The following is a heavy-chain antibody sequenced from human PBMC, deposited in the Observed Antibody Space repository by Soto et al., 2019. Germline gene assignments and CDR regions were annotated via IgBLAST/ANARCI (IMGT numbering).Heavy chain of an antibody. D-gene: IGHD3-3*01. CDR3: AKDRAYAAYYDFWSGYPENWFDP. CDR1: GFTFSSYA. Sequence: EVQLLESGGGLVQHGGSLRLSCAASGFTFSSYAMSWVRQAPGKGLEWVSAISGSGGSTYYADSVKGRFTISRDNSKNTLYLQMNSLRAEDTAVYYCAKDRAYAAYYDFWSGYPENWFDPWGQGTLVTVSS. V-gene: IGHV3-23*01. CDR2: ISGSGGST. J-gene: IGHJ5*02.